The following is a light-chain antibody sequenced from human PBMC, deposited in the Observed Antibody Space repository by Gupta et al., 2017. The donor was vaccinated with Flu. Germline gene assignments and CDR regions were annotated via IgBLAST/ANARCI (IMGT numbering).Light chain of an antibody. V-gene: IGKV2-30*01. CDR3: RQCSHWPPRT. CDR2: KVS. Sequence: TIGQAASIYSRTSPSSGNQDGNSYLAWLKQRPGQAPRRLIYKVSNRAAGVPDRFSGSGSGTEFTLKISRGKAEDVGVYYCRQCSHWPPRTFGEGTKVEIK. CDR1: PSSGNQDGNSY. J-gene: IGKJ4*02.